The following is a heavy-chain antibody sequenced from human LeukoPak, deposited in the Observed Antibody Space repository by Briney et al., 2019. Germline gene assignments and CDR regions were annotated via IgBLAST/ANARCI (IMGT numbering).Heavy chain of an antibody. CDR3: AKGGLFDSSGSDFDY. Sequence: GGSLRLSCAASGFTFSSYSMNWVRQAPGKGLEWVSYISSSSSTIYYADSVKGRFTISRDNSKNTLYLQMNSLRAEDTAVYYCAKGGLFDSSGSDFDYWGQGTLVTVSS. V-gene: IGHV3-48*01. CDR1: GFTFSSYS. D-gene: IGHD3-22*01. J-gene: IGHJ4*02. CDR2: ISSSSSTI.